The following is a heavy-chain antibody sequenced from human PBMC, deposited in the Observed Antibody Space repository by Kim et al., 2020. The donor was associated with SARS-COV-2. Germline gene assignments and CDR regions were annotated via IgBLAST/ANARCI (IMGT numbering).Heavy chain of an antibody. CDR3: ARDPPPRIAAAGPVRYFDY. CDR1: GFTFSSYS. V-gene: IGHV3-21*01. Sequence: GGSLRLSCAASGFTFSSYSMNWVRQAPGKGLEWVSSISSSSSYIYYADSVKGRFTISRDNAKNSLYLQMNSLRAEDTAVYYCARDPPPRIAAAGPVRYFDYWGQGTLVTVSS. J-gene: IGHJ4*02. CDR2: ISSSSSYI. D-gene: IGHD6-13*01.